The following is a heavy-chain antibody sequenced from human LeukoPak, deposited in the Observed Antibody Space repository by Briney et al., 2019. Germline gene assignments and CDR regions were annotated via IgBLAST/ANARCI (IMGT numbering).Heavy chain of an antibody. CDR1: GGSISSYY. Sequence: SETLSLTCTVSGGSISSYYWSWIRQPPGKGLEWIGYIYYSGSTNYNPSLKSRVTISVDTSKNQFSLKLSSVTAADTAVYYCARLPHCSGGSCYSNQPQAPFDYWGQGTLVTVFS. CDR2: IYYSGST. J-gene: IGHJ4*02. D-gene: IGHD2-15*01. V-gene: IGHV4-59*08. CDR3: ARLPHCSGGSCYSNQPQAPFDY.